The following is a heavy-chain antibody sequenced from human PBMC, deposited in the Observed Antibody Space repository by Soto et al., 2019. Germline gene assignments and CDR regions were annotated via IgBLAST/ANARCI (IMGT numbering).Heavy chain of an antibody. CDR3: ARGGSSSDNGMDV. CDR1: GFCFSTYS. D-gene: IGHD6-6*01. Sequence: EVQLVESGGGLVQPGGSLRLSCAASGFCFSTYSMNWVRQAPGKGLEWVSYISSRSYTIYYVDSVKGRFTISRDNAKNSLYLQMNSLRDEDTAVYYCARGGSSSDNGMDVWGQGTTVTVSS. J-gene: IGHJ6*02. CDR2: ISSRSYTI. V-gene: IGHV3-48*02.